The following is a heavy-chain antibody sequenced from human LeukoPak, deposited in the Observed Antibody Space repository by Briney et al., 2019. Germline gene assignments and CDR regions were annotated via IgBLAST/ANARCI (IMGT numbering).Heavy chain of an antibody. D-gene: IGHD3-10*01. CDR2: ITSNGANM. Sequence: GGSLRLSCSASGLTFTKYYMNWVRQAPGKGLEWVSSITSNGANMYYADSVKGRFTISRDNAKNSLYLQMNSLRAEDTAVYYCAREKLWFGGLFDYWGQGTLVTVSS. J-gene: IGHJ4*02. V-gene: IGHV3-21*01. CDR1: GLTFTKYY. CDR3: AREKLWFGGLFDY.